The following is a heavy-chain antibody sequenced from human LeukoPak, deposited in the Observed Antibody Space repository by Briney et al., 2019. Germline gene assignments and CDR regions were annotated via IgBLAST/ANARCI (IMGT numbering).Heavy chain of an antibody. CDR1: GFTVSSNY. J-gene: IGHJ4*02. V-gene: IGHV3-66*01. D-gene: IGHD3-22*01. CDR3: ARGGELDSSGYYYAFDY. Sequence: GGSLRLSCAASGFTVSSNYMSWVRQAPGKGLEWVSVIYSGGSTYYADSVKGRFTIPRDNSKNTLYLQMNSLRAEDTAVYYCARGGELDSSGYYYAFDYWGQGTLVTVSS. CDR2: IYSGGST.